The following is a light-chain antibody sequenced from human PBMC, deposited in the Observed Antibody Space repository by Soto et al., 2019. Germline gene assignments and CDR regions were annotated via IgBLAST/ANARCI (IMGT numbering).Light chain of an antibody. CDR1: QGISTY. CDR2: AAS. Sequence: DIQMTQSPSSLSASVGDRVTITCRASQGISTYLVWYQQKPGTVPKLLIFAASTLQSGLPSRFSGSGSGTDFTLTISSLQPDDVATYYCQNYNGAPWTFGQGTKVEIK. J-gene: IGKJ1*01. V-gene: IGKV1-27*01. CDR3: QNYNGAPWT.